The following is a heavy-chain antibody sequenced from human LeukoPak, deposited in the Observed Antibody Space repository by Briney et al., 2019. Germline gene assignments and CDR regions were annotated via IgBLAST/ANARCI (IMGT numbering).Heavy chain of an antibody. Sequence: PGGSLRLSCAASGFTVYTNYMGWVRQAPGKGLDWVSIIYSGGSTFYADSVKGRFTISRDNYKNTLFLQMNSLKPEDTAVYYCARGTYSSSWSFDYWGQGTLVTVSS. CDR2: IYSGGST. J-gene: IGHJ4*02. V-gene: IGHV3-53*01. D-gene: IGHD6-13*01. CDR1: GFTVYTNY. CDR3: ARGTYSSSWSFDY.